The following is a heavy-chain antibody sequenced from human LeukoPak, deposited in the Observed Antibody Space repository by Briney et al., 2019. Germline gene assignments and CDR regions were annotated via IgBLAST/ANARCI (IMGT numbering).Heavy chain of an antibody. J-gene: IGHJ4*02. D-gene: IGHD4-17*01. CDR2: ISYDGSNK. Sequence: GGSLRLSCAASGFTFSSYGMHWGRQAPGKGLEWVAVISYDGSNKYYADSVKGRCTSSRDNSKNALFLQMNSLRAEATAVYYCAPPPTVTRNYWGQGTLVTVSS. V-gene: IGHV3-30*03. CDR1: GFTFSSYG. CDR3: APPPTVTRNY.